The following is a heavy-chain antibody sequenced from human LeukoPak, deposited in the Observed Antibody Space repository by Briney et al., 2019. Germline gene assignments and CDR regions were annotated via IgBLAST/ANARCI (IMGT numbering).Heavy chain of an antibody. CDR3: ARTYYYDSSGYSGP. D-gene: IGHD3-22*01. CDR1: GGSFSGYY. Sequence: PSETLSLTCAVYGGSFSGYYWSWIRQPPGKGLEWIWEINHSGSTNYNPSLKSRVTISVDTSKNQFSLKLSSVTAADTAVYYCARTYYYDSSGYSGPWGQGTLVTVSS. J-gene: IGHJ5*02. CDR2: INHSGST. V-gene: IGHV4-34*01.